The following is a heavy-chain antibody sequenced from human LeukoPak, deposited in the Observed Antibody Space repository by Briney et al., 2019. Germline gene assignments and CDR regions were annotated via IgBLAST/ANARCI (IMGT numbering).Heavy chain of an antibody. CDR3: ARDLSAAAATGLDY. CDR2: IRSKANNYAT. J-gene: IGHJ4*02. D-gene: IGHD6-13*01. V-gene: IGHV3-73*01. Sequence: GGSLKLSCTASGFTFSASAIHWVRQASGKGLEWVGRIRSKANNYATAYAASVKDRFIISRDDSKNTAYLQMNSLRAEDTAVYYCARDLSAAAATGLDYWGQGTLVTVSS. CDR1: GFTFSASA.